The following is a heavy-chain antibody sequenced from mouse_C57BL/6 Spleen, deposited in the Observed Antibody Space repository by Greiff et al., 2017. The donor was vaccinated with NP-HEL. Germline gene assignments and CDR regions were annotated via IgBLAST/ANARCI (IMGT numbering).Heavy chain of an antibody. D-gene: IGHD2-3*01. Sequence: VQLQQPGAELVKPGASVKLSCKASGYTFTSYWMHWVKQRPGQGLEWIGMIHPNSGSTNYNETFKSQATLTVDKSSSTAYMQLSSLTSEDAAVYYCASDGAPWGQGTSVTVSS. J-gene: IGHJ4*01. V-gene: IGHV1-64*01. CDR1: GYTFTSYW. CDR3: ASDGAP. CDR2: IHPNSGST.